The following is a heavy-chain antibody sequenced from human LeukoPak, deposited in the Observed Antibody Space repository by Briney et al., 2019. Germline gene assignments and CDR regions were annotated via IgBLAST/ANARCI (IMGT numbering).Heavy chain of an antibody. J-gene: IGHJ5*02. D-gene: IGHD6-19*01. CDR1: GDSISSHY. Sequence: SETLSLTCTVSGDSISSHYWSWIRQPPGKGLEWLGYIYYSGSTKYNPSLKSRVTISVDTSKNQFSLKLSSVTAADTAVYYCARESSGWKGNWFDPWGRGTLVTVSS. CDR3: ARESSGWKGNWFDP. CDR2: IYYSGST. V-gene: IGHV4-59*11.